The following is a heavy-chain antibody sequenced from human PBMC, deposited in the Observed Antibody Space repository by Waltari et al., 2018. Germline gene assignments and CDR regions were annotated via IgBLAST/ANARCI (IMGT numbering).Heavy chain of an antibody. CDR1: GFTFSRSY. V-gene: IGHV3-7*03. J-gene: IGHJ6*02. Sequence: EVRLVESGGGLVQPGESLTLSCAASGFTFSRSYNSWVRQAPGKGLEWVASIKQDGSEKLYVDSVKGRFTISRDNAKDSLQLQMNSLRVEDTAVYYCARGGGRMGLYYYGMDVWGQGTTVIVSS. CDR2: IKQDGSEK. CDR3: ARGGGRMGLYYYGMDV. D-gene: IGHD2-15*01.